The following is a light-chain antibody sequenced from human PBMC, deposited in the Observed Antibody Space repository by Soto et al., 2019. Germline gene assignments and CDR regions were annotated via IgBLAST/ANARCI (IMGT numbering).Light chain of an antibody. V-gene: IGKV3-15*01. CDR3: QQYNNWPLT. CDR2: GAS. J-gene: IGKJ5*01. Sequence: EIVMTQSPATLSVSPGERATLSCRASRSVSNNLAWHQQKPGKAPRLLIYGASTRATGIPARFSGSWSGTEFTLTISSLQSEDSAVYYCQQYNNWPLTFGQGTRLEI. CDR1: RSVSNN.